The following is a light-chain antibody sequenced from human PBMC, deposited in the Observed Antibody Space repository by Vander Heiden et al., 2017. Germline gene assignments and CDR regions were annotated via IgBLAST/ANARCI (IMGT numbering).Light chain of an antibody. CDR2: AAS. Sequence: DIQMTPSPSSLSASVGDRVTITCRASQSISRYLNWYQQKPGKAPKILIYAASSLQSGVTSRFSGSGSGTDFTITISSLQHEDFATYYCQQSYSTWTFGQGTKVEIK. V-gene: IGKV1-39*01. CDR3: QQSYSTWT. J-gene: IGKJ1*01. CDR1: QSISRY.